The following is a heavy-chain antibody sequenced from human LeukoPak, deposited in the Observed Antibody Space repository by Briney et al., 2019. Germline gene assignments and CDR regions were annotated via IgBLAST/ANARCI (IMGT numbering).Heavy chain of an antibody. D-gene: IGHD3-10*01. CDR3: ARGPSYGSGSYCGDSFDI. V-gene: IGHV4-59*01. CDR1: GGSFSGYY. CDR2: IYYSGST. Sequence: SETLSLTCAVYGGSFSGYYWSWIRQPPGKGLEWIGYIYYSGSTNYNPSLKSRVTISVDTSKNQFSLKLSSVTAADTAVYYCARGPSYGSGSYCGDSFDIWGQGTMVTVSS. J-gene: IGHJ3*02.